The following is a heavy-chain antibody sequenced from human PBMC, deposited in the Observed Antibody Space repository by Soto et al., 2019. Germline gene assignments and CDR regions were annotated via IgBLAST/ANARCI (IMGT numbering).Heavy chain of an antibody. CDR3: ARRANYYDSSGYYPFDY. Sequence: QITLKASGPTLVKPTQTLTLTCTFSGFSLSTSGVGVGWIRQPPGKALEWLALIYWDDDKRYSPSLKSRLTITKDTSKNQVVLTMTNMDPVDTATYYCARRANYYDSSGYYPFDYWGQGTLVTVSS. D-gene: IGHD3-22*01. V-gene: IGHV2-5*02. CDR2: IYWDDDK. J-gene: IGHJ4*02. CDR1: GFSLSTSGVG.